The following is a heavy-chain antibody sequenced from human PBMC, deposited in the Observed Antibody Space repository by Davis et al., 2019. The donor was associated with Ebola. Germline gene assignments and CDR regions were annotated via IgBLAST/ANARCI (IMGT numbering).Heavy chain of an antibody. CDR3: ASSGAAMVLFYYGMDV. D-gene: IGHD5-18*01. Sequence: ASVKVSCKASGYSFFSHGIAWVRQAPGQRLEWMGWINAGNGNTKYSQKFQGRVTITRDTSASTAYMELSSLRSEDTAVYYCASSGAAMVLFYYGMDVWGQGTTVTVSS. CDR1: GYSFFSHG. V-gene: IGHV1-3*01. CDR2: INAGNGNT. J-gene: IGHJ6*02.